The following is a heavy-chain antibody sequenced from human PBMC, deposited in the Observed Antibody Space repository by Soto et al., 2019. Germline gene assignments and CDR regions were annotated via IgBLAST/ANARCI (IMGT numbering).Heavy chain of an antibody. CDR1: DDSINSDKYY. CDR2: IYYRGNA. CDR3: ARLEGLATISYYFDF. Sequence: PSETLSLTCSVSDDSINSDKYYWGWIRQPPGKGLEWIGSIYYRGNAYYNPSLQTQVTISLEKSRSQFSLKLNSVTAAVSVVYFCARLEGLATISYYFDFWGPGALVTVSS. J-gene: IGHJ4*02. V-gene: IGHV4-39*01. D-gene: IGHD3-9*01.